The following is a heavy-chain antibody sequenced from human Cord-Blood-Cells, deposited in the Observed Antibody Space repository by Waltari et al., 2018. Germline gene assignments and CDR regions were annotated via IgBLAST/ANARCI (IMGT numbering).Heavy chain of an antibody. V-gene: IGHV3-21*01. J-gene: IGHJ4*02. CDR2: ISSSSSYI. CDR3: ARDSGDYVWGSYRYFDY. Sequence: EVQLVESGGGLVKPGGSLRLSCAASGFTFSSYSMNWVRQAPGKGLEWVSSISSSSSYIYYAGSVKGRFTISRDNAKNSLYLQMNSLRAEDTAVYYCARDSGDYVWGSYRYFDYWGQGTLVTVSS. D-gene: IGHD3-16*02. CDR1: GFTFSSYS.